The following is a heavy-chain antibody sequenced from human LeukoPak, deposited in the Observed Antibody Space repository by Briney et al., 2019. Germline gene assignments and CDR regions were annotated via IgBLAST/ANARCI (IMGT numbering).Heavy chain of an antibody. J-gene: IGHJ4*02. Sequence: GGSLRLSCAASAFTFSRYTMNWVRQAPGKGLEWVSSISSDSSYIYYADSVTGRFTISRDNSKNTLYLQMNSLRAEDTAVYYCAKDSKFTPFPSDYWGQGTLVTVSS. CDR2: ISSDSSYI. CDR3: AKDSKFTPFPSDY. CDR1: AFTFSRYT. D-gene: IGHD2/OR15-2a*01. V-gene: IGHV3-21*04.